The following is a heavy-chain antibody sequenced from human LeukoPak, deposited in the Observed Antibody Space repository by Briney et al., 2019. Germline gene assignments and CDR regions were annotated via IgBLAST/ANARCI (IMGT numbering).Heavy chain of an antibody. CDR2: ISYDGSNK. CDR3: AKGEARYYYGSGIWGLDAFDI. J-gene: IGHJ3*02. Sequence: GGSLRLSCAASGFTFTSNAMHWVRQAPGKGLEWVAVISYDGSNKYHADSVMGRFTISRDNSKNTLYLQMNSLRAEDTAVYYCAKGEARYYYGSGIWGLDAFDIWGQGTMVTVSS. CDR1: GFTFTSNA. V-gene: IGHV3-30-3*01. D-gene: IGHD3-10*01.